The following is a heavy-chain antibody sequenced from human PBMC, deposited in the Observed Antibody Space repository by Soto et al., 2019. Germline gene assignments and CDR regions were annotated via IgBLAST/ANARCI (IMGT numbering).Heavy chain of an antibody. CDR2: FDPEDGET. CDR3: ATALQYRYYYYGMDV. CDR1: GYTLTGLS. Sequence: ASVKVSCKVSGYTLTGLSMHWVRQAPGKGLEWMGGFDPEDGETIYAQKFQGRVTMTEDTSTDTAYMELSSLRSEDTAVYYCATALQYRYYYYGMDVWGQGTTVTVSS. J-gene: IGHJ6*02. V-gene: IGHV1-24*01. D-gene: IGHD4-4*01.